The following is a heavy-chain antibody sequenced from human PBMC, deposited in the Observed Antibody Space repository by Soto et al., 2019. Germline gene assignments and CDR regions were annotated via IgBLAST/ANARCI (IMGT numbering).Heavy chain of an antibody. J-gene: IGHJ6*02. CDR3: ARKYDILTGYGNYYYGMDV. D-gene: IGHD3-9*01. Sequence: PGESLKISYKGSGYSFTCYWIGWVRQMPGKGLEWMGIIYPGDSDTRYSPSFQGQVTISADKSISTAYLQWSSLKASDTAMYYCARKYDILTGYGNYYYGMDVWGQGTTVTVSS. V-gene: IGHV5-51*01. CDR2: IYPGDSDT. CDR1: GYSFTCYW.